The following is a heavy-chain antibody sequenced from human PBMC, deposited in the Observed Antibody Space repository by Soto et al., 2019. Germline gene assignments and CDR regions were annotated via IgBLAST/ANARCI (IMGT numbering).Heavy chain of an antibody. D-gene: IGHD3-16*01. CDR1: GFTFSSYG. V-gene: IGHV3-30*18. J-gene: IGHJ1*01. CDR2: ISYDGIKT. CDR3: ANRGDWGSHKYLQD. Sequence: QVQLVESGGGVVQPGRSLRLSCAASGFTFSSYGFHWARQAPGKGLEWVADISYDGIKTSYADSVKGRYTISRDYSKNTLYLQINSLRPEDTAVYYCANRGDWGSHKYLQDWGQGTLVTVSS.